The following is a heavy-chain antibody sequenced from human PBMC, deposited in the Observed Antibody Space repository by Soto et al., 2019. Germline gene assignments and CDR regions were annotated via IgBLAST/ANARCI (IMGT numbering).Heavy chain of an antibody. CDR1: GGTFSSYA. V-gene: IGHV1-69*13. CDR2: IIPIFGTA. D-gene: IGHD3-3*01. Sequence: ASVKVSCKASGGTFSSYAISWVRQAPGQGLEWMGGIIPIFGTANYAQKFQGRVTITADESTSTAYMELSSLRSEDTAVYYCARERYDFWSGYRIRGDWFDPWGQGTLVTVSS. J-gene: IGHJ5*02. CDR3: ARERYDFWSGYRIRGDWFDP.